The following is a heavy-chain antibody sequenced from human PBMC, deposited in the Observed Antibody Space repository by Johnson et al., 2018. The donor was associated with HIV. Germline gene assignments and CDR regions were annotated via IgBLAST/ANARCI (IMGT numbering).Heavy chain of an antibody. V-gene: IGHV3-30*14. J-gene: IGHJ3*02. Sequence: QVQLVESGGGVVQPGRSLRLSCAASGFPFSSYAIHWVRPAPGKGLEWVAVISNDGSNKNYADSVKGRFTISRENAKNSLYLQMTTLRAEDTVVYYCVRGSGSYYLVKGAFDIWGQGTMVTVSS. CDR1: GFPFSSYA. CDR3: VRGSGSYYLVKGAFDI. CDR2: ISNDGSNK. D-gene: IGHD1-26*01.